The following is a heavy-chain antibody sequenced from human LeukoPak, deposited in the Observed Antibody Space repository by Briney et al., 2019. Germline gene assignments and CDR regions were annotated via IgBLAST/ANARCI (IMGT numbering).Heavy chain of an antibody. D-gene: IGHD3-22*01. CDR3: ARDNYYDSSGQTYYYYGMDV. Sequence: SETLSLTCTVSGGSISSSSYYWGWIRQPPGKGLEWIGTIYYSGSTFCNPSLKSRVTISVDTSKNQFSLELSSVTAADTAVYYCARDNYYDSSGQTYYYYGMDVWGQGTTVTVSS. J-gene: IGHJ6*02. V-gene: IGHV4-39*01. CDR1: GGSISSSSYY. CDR2: IYYSGST.